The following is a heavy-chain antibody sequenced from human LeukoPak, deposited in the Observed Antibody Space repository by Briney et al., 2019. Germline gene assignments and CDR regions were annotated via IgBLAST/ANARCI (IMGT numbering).Heavy chain of an antibody. CDR3: ARGVAGHFGGFFFDS. CDR1: GGSFSGYY. CDR2: INHSGST. V-gene: IGHV4-34*01. Sequence: PSETLSLTCAVYGGSFSGYYWSWIRQPPGKGLEWIGEINHSGSTNYNPSLKSRVTISVDTSKNQFSLKLSSVTAADTAVYYCARGVAGHFGGFFFDSWGQGALVTVSS. J-gene: IGHJ4*02. D-gene: IGHD2-21*01.